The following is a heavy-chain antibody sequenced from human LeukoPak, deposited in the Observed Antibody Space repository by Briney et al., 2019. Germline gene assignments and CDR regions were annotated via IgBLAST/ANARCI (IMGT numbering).Heavy chain of an antibody. V-gene: IGHV3-23*01. CDR1: GFTVSSNY. CDR2: ISGSGVST. J-gene: IGHJ6*03. Sequence: GGSLRLSCAASGFTVSSNYMSWVRQAPGKGLEWVSAISGSGVSTYYADSVKGRFTISRDNSKNTLYLQMDSLRVEDTAVYFCAKDDYYYFYYMDVWGKGTTVTVSS. CDR3: AKDDYYYFYYMDV.